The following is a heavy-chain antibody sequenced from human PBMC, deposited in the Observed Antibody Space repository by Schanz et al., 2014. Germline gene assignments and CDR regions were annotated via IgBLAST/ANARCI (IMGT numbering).Heavy chain of an antibody. CDR2: IIPILGIA. CDR3: AGTYCSSTSCYTGYYYMDV. D-gene: IGHD2-2*02. V-gene: IGHV1-69*04. CDR1: GYTFSSYG. J-gene: IGHJ6*03. Sequence: QVQLVQSGAEVKGPGASVKVSCKASGYTFSSYGITWVRQAPGQGLEWMGRIIPILGIANYAQNFQGRVTITADKSTSTAYMELTSLRSEDTAVYYCAGTYCSSTSCYTGYYYMDVWGKGTTVTVSS.